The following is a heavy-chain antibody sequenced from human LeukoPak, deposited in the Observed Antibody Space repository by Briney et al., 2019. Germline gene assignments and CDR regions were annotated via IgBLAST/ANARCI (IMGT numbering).Heavy chain of an antibody. CDR2: INPSGGST. D-gene: IGHD3-22*01. J-gene: IGHJ4*02. CDR3: ARGRAVRDSSGITADY. Sequence: EASVKVSCKASGYTFTSYYMHWVRQAPGQGLEWMGIINPSGGSTSYAQKFQGRVTMTRDTSTSTVYMELSSLRSEDTAVYYCARGRAVRDSSGITADYWGQGALVTVSS. CDR1: GYTFTSYY. V-gene: IGHV1-46*01.